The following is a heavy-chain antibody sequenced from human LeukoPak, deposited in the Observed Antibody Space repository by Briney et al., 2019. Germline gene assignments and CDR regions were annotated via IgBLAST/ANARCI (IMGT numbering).Heavy chain of an antibody. CDR1: GFTFSSYW. CDR2: IKQDGSEK. D-gene: IGHD4-17*01. V-gene: IGHV3-7*01. CDR3: ARPSHDYGALLDAFDI. Sequence: GGSLRLSCAASGFTFSSYWMSWVRQAPGKGLEWVANIKQDGSEKYYVDSVKGRFTISRDNAKNSLYLQMNSLRAEDTAVYYCARPSHDYGALLDAFDIWGKGTMVTVSS. J-gene: IGHJ3*02.